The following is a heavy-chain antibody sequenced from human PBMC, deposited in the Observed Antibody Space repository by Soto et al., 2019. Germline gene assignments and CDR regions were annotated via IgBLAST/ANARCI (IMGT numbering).Heavy chain of an antibody. D-gene: IGHD5-12*01. CDR2: INAGNGNT. Sequence: QVQLVQSGAEEKKPGASVKVSCKASGYTFTGYAMHWVRQAPGQRLEWMGWINAGNGNTKNPQKFQGRVTITRETSASTGNMALGSLRSEDTAVYYCARAVAVPADFDYWGQGTLVPVSS. V-gene: IGHV1-3*05. J-gene: IGHJ4*02. CDR1: GYTFTGYA. CDR3: ARAVAVPADFDY.